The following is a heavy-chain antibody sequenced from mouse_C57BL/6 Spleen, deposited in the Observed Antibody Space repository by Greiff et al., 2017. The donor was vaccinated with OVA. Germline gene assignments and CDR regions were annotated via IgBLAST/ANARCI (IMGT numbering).Heavy chain of an antibody. Sequence: VQLVESGPGLVAPSQSLSITCTVSGFSLTSYAISWVRQPPGKGLEWLGVIWTGGGTNYNSALKSRLSISKANSKSQVFLKMNSLRTDDTARDYCARKGVRSNGDYFDYWGQGTTLTVSS. CDR2: IWTGGGT. D-gene: IGHD2-1*01. CDR3: ARKGVRSNGDYFDY. J-gene: IGHJ2*01. V-gene: IGHV2-9-1*01. CDR1: GFSLTSYA.